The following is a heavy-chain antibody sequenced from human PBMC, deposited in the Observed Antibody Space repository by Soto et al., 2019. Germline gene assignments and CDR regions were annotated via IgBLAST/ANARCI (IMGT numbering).Heavy chain of an antibody. CDR2: ISGSGGST. CDR3: AKVSYYDSSGYYYPYWYFDL. J-gene: IGHJ2*01. CDR1: GFTFSSYA. Sequence: PGGSLRLSCAASGFTFSSYAMSWVRQAPGKGLEWVSAISGSGGSTYYADSVKGRFTISRDNSKNTLYLQMNSLRAEDTAVYYCAKVSYYDSSGYYYPYWYFDLWGRGTLVTVSS. D-gene: IGHD3-22*01. V-gene: IGHV3-23*01.